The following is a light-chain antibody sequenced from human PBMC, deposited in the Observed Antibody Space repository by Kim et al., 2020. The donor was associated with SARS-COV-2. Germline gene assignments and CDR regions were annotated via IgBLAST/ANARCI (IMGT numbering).Light chain of an antibody. CDR1: QSVSSSY. J-gene: IGKJ5*01. V-gene: IGKV3-20*01. CDR3: QQYGSSPQDT. CDR2: GAS. Sequence: PGERATLACRASQSVSSSYLAWYQQKPGQTPRLLIYGASSRATGIPDRFSGSGSGTDFTLTISRLEPEDFAVYYCQQYGSSPQDTFGQGTRLEIK.